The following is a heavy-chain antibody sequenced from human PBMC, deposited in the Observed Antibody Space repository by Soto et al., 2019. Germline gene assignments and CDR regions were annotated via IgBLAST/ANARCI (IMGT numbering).Heavy chain of an antibody. J-gene: IGHJ6*01. CDR3: ARGEDAFFYYGLDV. V-gene: IGHV4-59*01. CDR2: IYDTGISGYTPST. CDR1: GGSITSSY. Sequence: PETLSLTCTVSGGSITSSYWSWIRRPPGEGLEWIAYIYDTGISGYTPSTSYNPSLKSRVTMSVDTSKSQFSLKLTSVTAADTAVYYCARGEDAFFYYGLDVWGQGITVTVSS.